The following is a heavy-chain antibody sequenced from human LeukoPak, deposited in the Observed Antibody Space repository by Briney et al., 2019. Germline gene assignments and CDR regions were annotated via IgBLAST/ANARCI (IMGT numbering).Heavy chain of an antibody. CDR1: GGSISSYY. CDR3: AREVGYSSSWYGIYYFDY. Sequence: SETLSLTCTISGGSISSYYWSWIRQPDGKVLEWIGCIYTSGSTNYNPSLKSRVTMSVDTSKNQFSLKLSSVTAADTAVYYCAREVGYSSSWYGIYYFDYWGQGTLVTVSS. D-gene: IGHD6-13*01. CDR2: IYTSGST. V-gene: IGHV4-4*07. J-gene: IGHJ4*02.